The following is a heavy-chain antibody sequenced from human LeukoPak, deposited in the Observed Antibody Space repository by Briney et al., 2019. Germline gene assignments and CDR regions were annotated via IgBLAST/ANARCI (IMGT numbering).Heavy chain of an antibody. J-gene: IGHJ3*02. V-gene: IGHV3-48*03. Sequence: PGGSLRLSCAAPGFTFSSYEMNWVRQAPGKGLEWVSYISSSGNTISYADSVKGRFTISRDNAKNSLYLQVISLRAEDTAVYYCARGPSIAARYDAFDIWGQGTMVTVSS. D-gene: IGHD6-6*01. CDR1: GFTFSSYE. CDR3: ARGPSIAARYDAFDI. CDR2: ISSSGNTI.